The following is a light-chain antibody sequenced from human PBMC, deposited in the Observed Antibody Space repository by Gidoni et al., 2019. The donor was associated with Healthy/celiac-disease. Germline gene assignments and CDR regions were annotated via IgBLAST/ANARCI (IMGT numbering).Light chain of an antibody. V-gene: IGKV1-39*01. CDR3: QQSYSTPLIT. Sequence: DIQMTQSPSSLSASVGDRVTITCRESQSISSYLNWYQQKPGKAPKLLIYAASSLQSGVPSRLSGSGSGTDSTLTISSLQPEDFATYYCQQSYSTPLITFGQGTRLEIK. J-gene: IGKJ5*01. CDR2: AAS. CDR1: QSISSY.